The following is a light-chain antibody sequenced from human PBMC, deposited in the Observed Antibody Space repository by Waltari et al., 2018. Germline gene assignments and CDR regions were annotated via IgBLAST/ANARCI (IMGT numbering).Light chain of an antibody. CDR2: ASY. CDR3: QSYDSSLSGRV. CDR1: SCNTGAGFE. Sequence: QSVLTQPPSVSGAPGQRVSISCTGTSCNTGAGFEVFWYQQLPGSAPKLLIFASYKRSSGVPDRISGSTSGTSASLAITGLQAEDEADYYCQSYDSSLSGRVFGGGTRLTVL. J-gene: IGLJ3*02. V-gene: IGLV1-40*01.